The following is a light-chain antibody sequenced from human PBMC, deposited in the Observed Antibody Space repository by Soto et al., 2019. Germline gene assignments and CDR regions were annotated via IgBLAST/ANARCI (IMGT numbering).Light chain of an antibody. V-gene: IGKV1-5*01. CDR1: QSISSW. Sequence: DIQMTQSPSTLSASVGDRFAITCRASQSISSWLAWDQQKPGKAPKXXIYDASSLESGVPSRFSGSGSGTDGTLTISSLKHEDGATYYCLQDYNYTPTFGQGTKVDIK. J-gene: IGKJ1*01. CDR2: DAS. CDR3: LQDYNYTPT.